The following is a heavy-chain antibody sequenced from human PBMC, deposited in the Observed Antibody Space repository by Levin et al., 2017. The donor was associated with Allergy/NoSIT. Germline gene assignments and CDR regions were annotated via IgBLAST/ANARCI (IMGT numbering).Heavy chain of an antibody. Sequence: GESLKISCAASGFTFSAYGMNWVRQAPGKGLEWVAHISGGGSPKFYADSVKGRFTISRDNAENSLYLQMNSLGVEDTAVYYCGRGIYDFWGQGTLVTVSS. CDR2: ISGGGSPK. J-gene: IGHJ4*02. CDR3: GRGIYDF. CDR1: GFTFSAYG. V-gene: IGHV3-48*04.